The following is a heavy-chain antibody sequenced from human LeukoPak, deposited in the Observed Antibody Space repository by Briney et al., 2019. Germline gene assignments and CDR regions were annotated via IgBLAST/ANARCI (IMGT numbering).Heavy chain of an antibody. CDR1: VVTSTVFC. Sequence: GGFPRLSCAPSVVTSTVFCTQAGPHTPEEGLVWVSRSASDGSTVYADSVKGRFTISRDNAKDTVYLQMNSLRVEDTAVYYCIGSGGWPGYWGQGTLVTVSS. J-gene: IGHJ4*02. V-gene: IGHV3-74*01. CDR3: IGSGGWPGY. D-gene: IGHD1-26*01. CDR2: SASDGST.